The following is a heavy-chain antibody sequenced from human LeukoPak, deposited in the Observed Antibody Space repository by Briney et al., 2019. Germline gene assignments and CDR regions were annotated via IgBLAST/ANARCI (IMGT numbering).Heavy chain of an antibody. J-gene: IGHJ4*02. V-gene: IGHV2-5*02. CDR3: AHNGPLVSPGAFDY. CDR2: IYWDDDK. Sequence: SGPTLVKPTQTLTLNCTFSGFSLNIRGVSVGWIRQPPVKALEWLALIYWDDDKRYRPSLKSRLTITKDTSKNQVVLTMTNMDPVDTATYYCAHNGPLVSPGAFDYWGQGTLVTVSS. D-gene: IGHD5/OR15-5a*01. CDR1: GFSLNIRGVS.